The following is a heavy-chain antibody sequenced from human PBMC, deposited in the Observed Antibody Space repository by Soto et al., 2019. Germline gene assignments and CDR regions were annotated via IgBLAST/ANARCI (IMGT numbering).Heavy chain of an antibody. CDR1: GFTFSSYG. CDR3: ARDPTTASRFLDY. D-gene: IGHD2-2*01. V-gene: IGHV3-33*01. CDR2: IWYDGSNK. J-gene: IGHJ4*02. Sequence: QVQLVESGGGVVQPGRSPRLSCAASGFTFSSYGMHWVRQAPGKGLEWVAVIWYDGSNKYYADSVKGRFTISRDNSKNTLYLQMNSLRAEDTAVYYCARDPTTASRFLDYWGQGTLVTVSS.